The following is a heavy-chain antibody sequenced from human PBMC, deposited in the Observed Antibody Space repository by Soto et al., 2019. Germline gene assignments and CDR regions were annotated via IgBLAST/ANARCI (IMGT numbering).Heavy chain of an antibody. D-gene: IGHD2-15*01. Sequence: QVQLVQSGAEVKKPGSSVKVSCKASGGTFSSYAISWVRQAPGQGLEWMGGIIPIFGTANYAQKFQGRVTSTADESTSTAYMELSSLRSEDTAVYYCARSHCSGGSCYYWFDPWGQGTLVTVSS. V-gene: IGHV1-69*01. J-gene: IGHJ5*02. CDR1: GGTFSSYA. CDR3: ARSHCSGGSCYYWFDP. CDR2: IIPIFGTA.